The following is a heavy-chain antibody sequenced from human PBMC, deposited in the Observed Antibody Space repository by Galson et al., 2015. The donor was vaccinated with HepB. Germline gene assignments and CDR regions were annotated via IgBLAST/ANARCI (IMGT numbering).Heavy chain of an antibody. Sequence: SLRLSCAASGFTFSNAWMSWVRQAPGKGLEWVGRIKSKTDGWTTDYAAPVRGRFTISRDDSKNTLYLQMNCLKTEDTAVYYCTTSDPYYDSSGYYYGFDYWGQGTLVTVSS. J-gene: IGHJ4*02. CDR1: GFTFSNAW. D-gene: IGHD3-22*01. V-gene: IGHV3-15*01. CDR2: IKSKTDGWTT. CDR3: TTSDPYYDSSGYYYGFDY.